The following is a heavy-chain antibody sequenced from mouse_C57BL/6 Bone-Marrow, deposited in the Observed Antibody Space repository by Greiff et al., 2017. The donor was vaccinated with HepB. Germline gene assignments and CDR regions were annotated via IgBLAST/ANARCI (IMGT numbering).Heavy chain of an antibody. J-gene: IGHJ2*01. V-gene: IGHV1-50*01. CDR1: GYTFTSYW. CDR2: IDPSDSYT. CDR3: AGLYYYGSSYFDY. D-gene: IGHD1-1*01. Sequence: VQLQQSGAELVKPGASVKLSCKASGYTFTSYWMQWVKQRPGQGLEWIGEIDPSDSYTNYNQKFKGKATLTVDTSSSTAYMQLSSLTSEDSAVYYCAGLYYYGSSYFDYWGQGTTLTVSS.